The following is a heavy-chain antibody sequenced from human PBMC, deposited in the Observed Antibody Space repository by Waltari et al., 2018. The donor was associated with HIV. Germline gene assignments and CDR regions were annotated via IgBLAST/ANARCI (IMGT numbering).Heavy chain of an antibody. Sequence: QVQLQESGPGLVEPSQTLSLTCTVYGDSINSSYWNWIRQPPGKGLEWIGYVYYTGRTNYNPSLKSRVTILVDTSKNQFSLRLRSVTAADTAIYYCARDLVGYSFDIWGQGTFVTVSS. V-gene: IGHV4-59*01. CDR2: VYYTGRT. J-gene: IGHJ3*02. CDR3: ARDLVGYSFDI. D-gene: IGHD3-22*01. CDR1: GDSINSSY.